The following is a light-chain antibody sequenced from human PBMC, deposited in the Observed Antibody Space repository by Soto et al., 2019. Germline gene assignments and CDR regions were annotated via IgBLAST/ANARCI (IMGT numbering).Light chain of an antibody. CDR3: QQRSNWWT. J-gene: IGKJ1*01. V-gene: IGKV3-11*01. CDR1: QSVSSY. CDR2: EAS. Sequence: EIVLTQSPATLSLSPGERATRSCRASQSVSSYLAWYQQKPGQAPRLLIYEASNRATGIPARFSGSGSGTDFTLTISSLEPEDVAVYYCQQRSNWWTFGQGTQVEIK.